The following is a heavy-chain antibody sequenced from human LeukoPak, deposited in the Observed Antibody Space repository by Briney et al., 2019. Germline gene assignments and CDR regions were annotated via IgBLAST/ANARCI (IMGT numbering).Heavy chain of an antibody. CDR1: GYTFSSSG. CDR2: INPNSGGT. V-gene: IGHV1-2*02. J-gene: IGHJ5*02. CDR3: ARDRGGYSGYDGWFDP. D-gene: IGHD5-12*01. Sequence: GASVKVSCKASGYTFSSSGIRWVRQAPGQGLEWMGWINPNSGGTNYAQKFQGRVTMTRDTSISTAYMELSRLRSDDTAVYYCARDRGGYSGYDGWFDPWGQGTLVTVSS.